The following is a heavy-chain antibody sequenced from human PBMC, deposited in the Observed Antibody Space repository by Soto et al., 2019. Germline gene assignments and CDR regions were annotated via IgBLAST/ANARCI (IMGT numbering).Heavy chain of an antibody. V-gene: IGHV4-4*07. CDR1: GGCIISYY. D-gene: IGHD3-10*01. CDR2: IYTSGST. J-gene: IGHJ3*02. CDR3: ARDRITLANDAFDI. Sequence: PSETLSLTCTVSGGCIISYYWSWIRHPAGKGLEWIGRIYTSGSTNYNPSLKSRVTMSVDTSKNQFSLNLSSVTAAADTAVYYCARDRITLANDAFDIWGQGTMVTVSS.